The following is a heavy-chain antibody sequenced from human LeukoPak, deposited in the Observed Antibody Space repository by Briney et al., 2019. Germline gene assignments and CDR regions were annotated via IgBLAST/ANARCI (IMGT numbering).Heavy chain of an antibody. CDR3: ARGENYYFHTDV. CDR1: GFSVSDSY. V-gene: IGHV3-66*02. D-gene: IGHD2/OR15-2a*01. CDR2: LYSGGDT. Sequence: GGSLRLSCAASGFSVSDSYMSWVRQAPGKGLEWVSILYSGGDTYYSASVRGRFAISRDNSKNTLYLQMNTLSAADTAVYFCARGENYYFHTDVWGKGATVTVSS. J-gene: IGHJ6*03.